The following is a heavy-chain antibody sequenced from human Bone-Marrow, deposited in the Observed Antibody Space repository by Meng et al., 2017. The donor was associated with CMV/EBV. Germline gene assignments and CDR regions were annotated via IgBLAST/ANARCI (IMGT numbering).Heavy chain of an antibody. CDR1: GGSVSSGSYY. Sequence: SETLSLTCTVSGGSVSSGSYYWSWIRQPPGKGLEWIGYIYYSGSTNHNPSLKSRVTISVDTSKNQFSLKLSSVTAADTAVYYCARAGFLEWLYTTYFDYWGQGTLVTVSS. J-gene: IGHJ4*02. V-gene: IGHV4-61*01. CDR2: IYYSGST. D-gene: IGHD3-3*01. CDR3: ARAGFLEWLYTTYFDY.